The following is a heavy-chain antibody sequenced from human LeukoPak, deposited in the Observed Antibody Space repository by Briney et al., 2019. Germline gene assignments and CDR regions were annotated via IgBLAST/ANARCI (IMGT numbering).Heavy chain of an antibody. V-gene: IGHV1-18*01. CDR1: GYTFTSYG. CDR3: ARFRSAIYYYYGMDV. Sequence: ASVKVSCKASGYTFTSYGISWVRQAPGQGLEWMEWISAYNGNTNYAQKLQGRVTMTTDTSTSTAYMELRSLRSDDTAVYYCARFRSAIYYYYGMDVWGQGTTVTVSS. J-gene: IGHJ6*02. CDR2: ISAYNGNT.